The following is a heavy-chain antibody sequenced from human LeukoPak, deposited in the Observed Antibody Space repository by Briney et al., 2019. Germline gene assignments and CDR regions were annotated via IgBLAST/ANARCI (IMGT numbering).Heavy chain of an antibody. Sequence: EASVKVSCKASGYTFTASYMHWVRQAPGQGPEWMGWINPNSGGTRSAQRFQGRVTMTRDTSISTAYMELSRLRSDDTAVYYCARETVYGDYVGYFDYWGQGTLVTVSS. CDR2: INPNSGGT. J-gene: IGHJ4*02. CDR3: ARETVYGDYVGYFDY. D-gene: IGHD4-17*01. CDR1: GYTFTASY. V-gene: IGHV1-2*02.